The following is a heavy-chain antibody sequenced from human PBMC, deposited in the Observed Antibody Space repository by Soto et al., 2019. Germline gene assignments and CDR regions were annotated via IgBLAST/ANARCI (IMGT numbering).Heavy chain of an antibody. CDR1: GGCRTSDGYY. V-gene: IGHV4-31*03. J-gene: IGHJ4*01. CDR3: ARPTYYGFWSGYYRAYDFDY. Sequence: PSETLSLTGTVSGGCRTSDGYYWSRFRKHPGKGREWIGYTCSSGGTYYNPTRKRRVTSALGRSNNSLSRRLSSGTAPDTAVHSCARPTYYGFWSGYYRAYDFDYGGQGTLGTVSS. D-gene: IGHD3-3*01. CDR2: TCSSGGT.